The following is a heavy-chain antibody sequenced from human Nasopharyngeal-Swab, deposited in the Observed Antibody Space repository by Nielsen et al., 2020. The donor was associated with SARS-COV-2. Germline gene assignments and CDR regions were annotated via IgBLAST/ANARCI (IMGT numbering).Heavy chain of an antibody. V-gene: IGHV4-39*07. CDR3: ARRGASGHDQGSYYYYYYYMDV. CDR2: IYYSGST. J-gene: IGHJ6*03. Sequence: WIRQPPGKGLEWIGSIYYSGSTYYNPSLKSRVTISVDTSKNQFSLKLSSVTAADTAVYYCARRGASGHDQGSYYYYYYYMDVWGKGTTVTVSS. D-gene: IGHD5-12*01.